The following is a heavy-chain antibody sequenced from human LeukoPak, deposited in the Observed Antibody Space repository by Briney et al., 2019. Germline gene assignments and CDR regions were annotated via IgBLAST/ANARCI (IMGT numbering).Heavy chain of an antibody. Sequence: GGSLRLSCAASGFTFSSYAMHWVRQAPGKGLEWVAVISYDGSNKYYADSVKGRFTISRDNSKNTLYLQVNSLRAEDTAVYYCAREEDYDSSGYSVNYFDYWGQGTLVTVSS. V-gene: IGHV3-30-3*01. J-gene: IGHJ4*02. CDR3: AREEDYDSSGYSVNYFDY. CDR1: GFTFSSYA. CDR2: ISYDGSNK. D-gene: IGHD3-22*01.